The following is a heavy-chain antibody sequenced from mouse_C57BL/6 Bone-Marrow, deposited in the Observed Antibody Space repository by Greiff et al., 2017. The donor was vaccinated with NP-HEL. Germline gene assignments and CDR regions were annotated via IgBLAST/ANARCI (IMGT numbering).Heavy chain of an antibody. V-gene: IGHV1-53*01. D-gene: IGHD1-1*01. J-gene: IGHJ1*03. CDR3: ARHYGSSYGYFDV. CDR1: GYTFTSYW. Sequence: QVQLQQSGTELVKPGASVKLSCKASGYTFTSYWMHWVKQRPGQGLEWIGNINPSNGGTNYNEKFKSKATLTVDKSSSTAYMQLSSLTSEDSAVYDWARHYGSSYGYFDVWGTGTTVTVSS. CDR2: INPSNGGT.